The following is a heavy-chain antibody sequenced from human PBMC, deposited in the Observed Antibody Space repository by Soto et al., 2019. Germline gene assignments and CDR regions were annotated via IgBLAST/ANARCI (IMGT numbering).Heavy chain of an antibody. J-gene: IGHJ6*02. V-gene: IGHV4-39*01. Sequence: SETLSLTCTVSGGSISSSSYYWGWIRQPPGKGLEWIGSIYYSGSTYYNPSLKSRVTISVDTSKNQFSLKLSSVTAADTAVYYCASQSYYDILTGYPPPAYYYYGMDVWGQGTTVTVSS. CDR3: ASQSYYDILTGYPPPAYYYYGMDV. CDR2: IYYSGST. CDR1: GGSISSSSYY. D-gene: IGHD3-9*01.